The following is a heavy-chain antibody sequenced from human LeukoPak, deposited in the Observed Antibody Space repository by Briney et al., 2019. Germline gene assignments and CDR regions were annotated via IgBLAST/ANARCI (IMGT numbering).Heavy chain of an antibody. D-gene: IGHD1-7*01. V-gene: IGHV1-8*01. J-gene: IGHJ5*02. Sequence: ASVKVSCKASGYTFTSYDINWVRQATGQGLEWMGWMNPNSGNTGYAQRFQGRVTMTRNTSISTAYMELSSLRSEDTAVYYCARPLTGTKNWFDPWGQGTLVTVSS. CDR2: MNPNSGNT. CDR1: GYTFTSYD. CDR3: ARPLTGTKNWFDP.